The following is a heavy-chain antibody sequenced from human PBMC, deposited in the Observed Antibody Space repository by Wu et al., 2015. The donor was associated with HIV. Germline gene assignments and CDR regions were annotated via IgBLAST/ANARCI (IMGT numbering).Heavy chain of an antibody. CDR3: ARDDYYDSSGLGLLWYFDL. D-gene: IGHD3-22*01. CDR2: ISAYNGNT. Sequence: QVQLVQSGAEVKKPGASVKVSCKASGYTFTSYGISWVRQAPGQGLEWMGWISAYNGNTNYAQKFQGRVTMTTDTSTSTAYMELRSLRFDDTAVYYCARDDYYDSSGLGLLWYFDLWGRGTLVTVSS. CDR1: GYTFTSYG. V-gene: IGHV1-18*01. J-gene: IGHJ2*01.